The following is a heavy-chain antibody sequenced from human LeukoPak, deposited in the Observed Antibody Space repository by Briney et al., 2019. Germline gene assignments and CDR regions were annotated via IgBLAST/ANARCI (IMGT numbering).Heavy chain of an antibody. D-gene: IGHD2-15*01. CDR1: GFTFSNAW. V-gene: IGHV3-23*01. CDR3: AQQVGYCSSGSCYFTY. J-gene: IGHJ1*01. CDR2: ISNTGGST. Sequence: GGSLRLSCAASGFTFSNAWMNWVRQAPGKGLEWVSAISNTGGSTYYADSVKGRFTISRDKSKNTLSLQMNSLRAEDTAVYYCAQQVGYCSSGSCYFTYWGQGTLVTVSS.